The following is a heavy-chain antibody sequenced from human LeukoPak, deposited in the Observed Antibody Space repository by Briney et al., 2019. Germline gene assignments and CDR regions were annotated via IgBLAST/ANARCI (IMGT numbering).Heavy chain of an antibody. CDR2: IYYSGST. D-gene: IGHD4-17*01. J-gene: IGHJ4*01. CDR3: ARGGGRMTTVTYFDY. V-gene: IGHV4-59*01. Sequence: SETLSLTCTVSGGSISSYYWSWIRQPPGKGLEWIGYIYYSGSTNYNPSLKSRVTISVDTCKNQFSLKLSSVTAADTAVYYCARGGGRMTTVTYFDYWGHGTLVTVSS. CDR1: GGSISSYY.